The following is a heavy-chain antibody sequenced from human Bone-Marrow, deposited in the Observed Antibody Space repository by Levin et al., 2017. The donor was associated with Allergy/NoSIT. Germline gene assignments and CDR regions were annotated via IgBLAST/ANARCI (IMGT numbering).Heavy chain of an antibody. CDR2: IHHSGIT. CDR3: ARGITYYYYMDV. CDR1: GGSVRSNNW. J-gene: IGHJ6*03. V-gene: IGHV4-4*02. D-gene: IGHD1-14*01. Sequence: PSETLSLTCAVSGGSVRSNNWWSWVRQPPGKGLELIGVIHHSGITSYNPSLKSRVTISVDKSKNQLSLQLSSVTAADTAVYYCARGITYYYYMDVWGKGTTVTVSS.